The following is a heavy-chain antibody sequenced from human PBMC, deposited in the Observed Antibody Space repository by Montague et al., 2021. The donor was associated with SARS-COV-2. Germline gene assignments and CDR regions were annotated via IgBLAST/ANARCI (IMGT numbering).Heavy chain of an antibody. J-gene: IGHJ5*02. CDR2: INYSGNN. CDR1: GGSISSSSNY. Sequence: SETLSLTCTVSGGSISSSSNYWGWLRQPKGQELKWFGCINYSGNNNYTSSIQSRVTISVDTSKNQFSLKLNSVTAADTAVYYCARLVWYGELSSENWFDPWGQGTLVTVSS. D-gene: IGHD3-10*01. V-gene: IGHV4-39*01. CDR3: ARLVWYGELSSENWFDP.